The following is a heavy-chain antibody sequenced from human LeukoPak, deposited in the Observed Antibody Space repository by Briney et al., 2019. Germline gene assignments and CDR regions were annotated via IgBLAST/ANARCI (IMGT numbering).Heavy chain of an antibody. J-gene: IGHJ3*02. Sequence: GASVKVSCKASGYTFTGYYMHWVRQAPGQGLEWMGWINPNSGGTNYAQKFQGRVTMTRDTSISTAYMELSRLRSDDTAVYYCARDRIRITMVRGWGAFDIRGQGTMVTVSS. CDR2: INPNSGGT. CDR1: GYTFTGYY. D-gene: IGHD3-10*01. V-gene: IGHV1-2*02. CDR3: ARDRIRITMVRGWGAFDI.